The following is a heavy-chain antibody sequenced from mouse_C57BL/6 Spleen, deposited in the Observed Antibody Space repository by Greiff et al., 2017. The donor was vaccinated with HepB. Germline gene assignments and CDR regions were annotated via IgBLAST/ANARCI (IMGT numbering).Heavy chain of an antibody. CDR2: INPNNGGT. Sequence: EVMLVESGPELVKPGASVKMSCKASGYTFTDYNMHWVKQSHGKSLEWIGYINPNNGGTSYNQKFKGKATLTVNKSSSTAYMELRSLTSEDSAVYYCADYYGSSYDAMDYWGQGTSVTVSS. CDR1: GYTFTDYN. V-gene: IGHV1-22*01. J-gene: IGHJ4*01. D-gene: IGHD1-1*01. CDR3: ADYYGSSYDAMDY.